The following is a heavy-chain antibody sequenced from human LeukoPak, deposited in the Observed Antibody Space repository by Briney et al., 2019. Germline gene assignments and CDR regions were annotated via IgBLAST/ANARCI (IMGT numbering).Heavy chain of an antibody. CDR2: IIPIFGTA. CDR3: AREGPLPDFWSGYYSDY. Sequence: PVKVSCKASGGTFSSYAISWVRQAPGQGLEWVGRIIPIFGTANYAQKFQGRVTITTDESTSTAYMELSSLRSEDTAVYYRAREGPLPDFWSGYYSDYWGQGTLVIVSS. CDR1: GGTFSSYA. J-gene: IGHJ4*02. V-gene: IGHV1-69*05. D-gene: IGHD3-3*01.